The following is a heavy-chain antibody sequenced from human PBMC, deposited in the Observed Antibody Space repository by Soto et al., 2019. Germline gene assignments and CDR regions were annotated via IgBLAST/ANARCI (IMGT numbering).Heavy chain of an antibody. J-gene: IGHJ2*01. CDR1: GFTFSSYG. V-gene: IGHV3-33*01. CDR2: IWYDGSNK. Sequence: QVQLVESGGGVVQPGRSLRLSCAASGFTFSSYGMHWVRQAPGKGLEWVAVIWYDGSNKYYADSVKGRFTISRDNSKNTLYLQMNSLRAEDTAVYYCAIGPRIAVAGTGWYFDLWGRGTLVTVSS. D-gene: IGHD6-19*01. CDR3: AIGPRIAVAGTGWYFDL.